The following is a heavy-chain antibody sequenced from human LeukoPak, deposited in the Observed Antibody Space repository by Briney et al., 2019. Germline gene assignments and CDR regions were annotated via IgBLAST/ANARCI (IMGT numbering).Heavy chain of an antibody. J-gene: IGHJ4*02. V-gene: IGHV5-51*01. CDR3: ARRGGSLNYFDH. CDR2: IFPGDSDT. Sequence: GGSLKISCKGSGYSFYTNWIGWVRQMPGRGLEWMGIIFPGDSDTRYNPSFQGQVTISADKSISTAYLQWSSLKASDTAMYFCARRGGSLNYFDHRGQGTLVTVSS. CDR1: GYSFYTNW. D-gene: IGHD1-26*01.